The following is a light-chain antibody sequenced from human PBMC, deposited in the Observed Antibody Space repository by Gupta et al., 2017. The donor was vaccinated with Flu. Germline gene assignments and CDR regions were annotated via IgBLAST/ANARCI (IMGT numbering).Light chain of an antibody. V-gene: IGLV3-25*01. CDR3: RSEDQNDDWV. J-gene: IGLJ3*02. CDR1: TLTKQH. CDR2: KDN. Sequence: SYELTQPPSASVSPGQTATITCSGATLTKQHAYWYQQKSGQAPVVVHYKDNERPPGIYERFYADTSGTTVMTNSSRVQSEDEAYYYCRSEDQNDDWVFGGGTKLTVL.